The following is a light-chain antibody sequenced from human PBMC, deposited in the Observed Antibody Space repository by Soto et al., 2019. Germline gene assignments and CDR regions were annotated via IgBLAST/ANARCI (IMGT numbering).Light chain of an antibody. J-gene: IGLJ3*02. V-gene: IGLV2-14*01. CDR2: EVS. CDR3: SSYTSSSTLWV. Sequence: QPVLTQPASVSGSPGQSITISCTGTSSDVGDYKYVSWYQHHPGKAPKLLICEVSNRPSGVSNRFSGSKSGNTASLTISGLQAEDEADYYCSSYTSSSTLWVFGGGTKLTVL. CDR1: SSDVGDYKY.